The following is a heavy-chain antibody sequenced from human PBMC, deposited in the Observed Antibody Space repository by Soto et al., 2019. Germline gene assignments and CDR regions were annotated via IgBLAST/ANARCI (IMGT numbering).Heavy chain of an antibody. CDR1: GGSLSGYY. D-gene: IGHD5-18*01. V-gene: IGHV4-34*01. CDR2: INHSGKT. J-gene: IGHJ3*02. Sequence: SEALSPTRAVYGGSLSGYYWSWVRPFPGKGLQWIGEINHSGKTNQNPSLKSQVTLSVDKYKNQFSLKLKSVTAADTAVYYCARGGRGNTYGRDAFDIWGQGTMVTVSS. CDR3: ARGGRGNTYGRDAFDI.